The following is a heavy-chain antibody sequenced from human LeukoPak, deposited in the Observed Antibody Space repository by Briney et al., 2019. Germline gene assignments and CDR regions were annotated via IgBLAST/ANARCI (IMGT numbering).Heavy chain of an antibody. Sequence: PSETLSLTCAVYGGSFSGYYWSWVRQAPGKGLEWIGSIYYSGSTYYNPSLKSRVTISVDTSKNQFSLKLSSVTAADTAVYYCARFSYTAKGAYWGQGTLVTVSS. D-gene: IGHD5-18*01. CDR2: IYYSGST. J-gene: IGHJ4*02. CDR1: GGSFSGYY. CDR3: ARFSYTAKGAY. V-gene: IGHV4-34*01.